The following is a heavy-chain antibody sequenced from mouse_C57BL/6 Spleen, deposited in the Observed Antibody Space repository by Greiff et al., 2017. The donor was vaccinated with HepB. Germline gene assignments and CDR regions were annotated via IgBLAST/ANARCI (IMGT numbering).Heavy chain of an antibody. J-gene: IGHJ3*01. Sequence: EVQLQESGTVLARPGASVKMSCKTSGYTFTSYWMHWVKQRPGQGLEWIGAIYPGNSDTSYNQKFKGKAKLTAVTSASTAYMELSSLTNDDSAVYYCTRYDGSNTFSWFAYWGQGTLVTVSA. D-gene: IGHD2-3*01. CDR1: GYTFTSYW. CDR3: TRYDGSNTFSWFAY. V-gene: IGHV1-5*01. CDR2: IYPGNSDT.